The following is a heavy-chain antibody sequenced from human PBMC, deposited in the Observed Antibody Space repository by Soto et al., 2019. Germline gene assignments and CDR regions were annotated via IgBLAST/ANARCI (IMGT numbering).Heavy chain of an antibody. D-gene: IGHD3-9*01. CDR1: GGSISSSSYY. Sequence: PSETLSLTCTVSGGSISSSSYYWGWIRQPPGKGLEWIGSIYYSGSTYYNPSLKNRVTISVDASKSQFYLKVRSVTAADTAVYYCAIGMSDGQIFYYFDYWGQRALVTVSS. V-gene: IGHV4-39*07. J-gene: IGHJ4*02. CDR2: IYYSGST. CDR3: AIGMSDGQIFYYFDY.